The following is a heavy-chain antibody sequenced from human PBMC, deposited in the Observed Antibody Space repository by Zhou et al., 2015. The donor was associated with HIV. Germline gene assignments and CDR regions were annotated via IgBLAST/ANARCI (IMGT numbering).Heavy chain of an antibody. CDR2: INPSGGST. Sequence: QVQLVQSGAEVKKPGASVKVSCKASGYTFTSYYMHWVRQAPGQGLEWMGIINPSGGSTSYAQKFQGRVTMTRDTSTSTVYMELSSLRSEDTAVYYCARDPPRSPTIRPIPFDYWGQGTLVTVSS. D-gene: IGHD3-3*01. CDR1: GYTFTSYY. J-gene: IGHJ4*02. CDR3: ARDPPRSPTIRPIPFDY. V-gene: IGHV1-46*01.